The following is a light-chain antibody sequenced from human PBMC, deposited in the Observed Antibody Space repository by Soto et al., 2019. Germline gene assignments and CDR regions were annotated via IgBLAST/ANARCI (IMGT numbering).Light chain of an antibody. CDR3: QYYGSSST. J-gene: IGKJ1*01. V-gene: IGKV3-20*01. Sequence: DIVLTQSPGTLSLSPGERATLSCRASQSVSSNFLAWYQRKPGQAPRLLIYGASSRATGIPDRFSGSGSGTDFTLTINRLEPADFAVYYCQYYGSSSTFGQGTKVDIK. CDR1: QSVSSNF. CDR2: GAS.